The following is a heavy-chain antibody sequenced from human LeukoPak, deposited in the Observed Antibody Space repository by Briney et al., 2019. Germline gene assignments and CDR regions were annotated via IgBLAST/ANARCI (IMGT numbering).Heavy chain of an antibody. Sequence: GGSLRLSCAASGFSFSTYAMHWVRQAPGKGLEWVAVISLDGRNEYYADSVKGRFTISRDNSKNTLYLQMNSLRAEDTAVYYCARDQGYQLPQLDVWGQGTTVTVSS. J-gene: IGHJ6*02. D-gene: IGHD2-2*01. CDR1: GFSFSTYA. CDR3: ARDQGYQLPQLDV. V-gene: IGHV3-30*04. CDR2: ISLDGRNE.